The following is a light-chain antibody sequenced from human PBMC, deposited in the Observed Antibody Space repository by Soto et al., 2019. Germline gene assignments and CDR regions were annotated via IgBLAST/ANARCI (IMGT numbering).Light chain of an antibody. J-gene: IGKJ1*01. CDR1: QSVRNNY. V-gene: IGKV3-20*01. CDR3: QHYDRAPMWT. Sequence: IVLTQSPDTLSLSPGERVTLSCRASQSVRNNYLAWYQQKPGQAPRLLMYSTSIRATGIPDRFSGSGSGTDFTLTISRLDPEDFAVYYCQHYDRAPMWTFGQGTKVDIK. CDR2: STS.